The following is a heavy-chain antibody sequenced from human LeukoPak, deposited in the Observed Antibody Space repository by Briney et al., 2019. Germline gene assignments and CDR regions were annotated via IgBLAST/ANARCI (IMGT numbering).Heavy chain of an antibody. D-gene: IGHD3-10*01. CDR3: ASAPPYSYGSGSSFDL. J-gene: IGHJ4*02. Sequence: KSSETLSLTCAVYGGSFSGYYWGWIRQHPGKGLLWIGKINHSGITNYNPSLKSRVTISVDTSKNQFSLKLSSLTATDTAVYYCASAPPYSYGSGSSFDLWGRGTLVSVSS. V-gene: IGHV4-34*01. CDR1: GGSFSGYY. CDR2: INHSGIT.